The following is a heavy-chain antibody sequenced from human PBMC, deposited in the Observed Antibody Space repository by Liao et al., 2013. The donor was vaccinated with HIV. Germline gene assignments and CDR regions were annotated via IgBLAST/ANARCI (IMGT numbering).Heavy chain of an antibody. CDR3: ARRLPYYGSGSYPYYYYMDV. CDR2: MYYSGSP. CDR1: GASISSFS. D-gene: IGHD3-10*01. J-gene: IGHJ6*03. Sequence: QVQLQESGPGLVKPSETLSLTCTVSGASISSFSWSWIRQPPGKGLEWIGFMYYSGSPKYTPSLKSRVTISVDTSKNQFSLKLTSVTAADTAVYYCARRLPYYGSGSYPYYYYMDVWGKGTTVTVSS. V-gene: IGHV4-59*01.